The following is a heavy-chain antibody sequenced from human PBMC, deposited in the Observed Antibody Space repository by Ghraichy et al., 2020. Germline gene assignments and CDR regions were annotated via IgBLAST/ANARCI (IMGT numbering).Heavy chain of an antibody. J-gene: IGHJ5*02. Sequence: GSLSLTCTVSGGSISSYYWSWIRQPPGKGLEWIGYIYYSGNTNYNPSLKSRVTISVDTSKNQFSLKLSSVTAADTAVYYCARLTYYDFWSGQSGGRGWFDPWGQGTLVTVSS. D-gene: IGHD3-3*01. V-gene: IGHV4-59*08. CDR3: ARLTYYDFWSGQSGGRGWFDP. CDR1: GGSISSYY. CDR2: IYYSGNT.